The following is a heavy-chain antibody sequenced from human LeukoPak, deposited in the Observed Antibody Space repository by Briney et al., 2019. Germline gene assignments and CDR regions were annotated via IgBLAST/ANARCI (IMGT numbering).Heavy chain of an antibody. CDR1: GYTFTSYY. J-gene: IGHJ4*02. Sequence: PTASVKVSCKASGYTFTSYYMHWVRQAPGQGLEWMGIINPSGGSTSYAQKFQGRVTMTRDTSTSTVYMELSSLRSEDTAVYYCARGGSSWNDRLDPDYWGQGTLVTVSS. CDR3: ARGGSSWNDRLDPDY. V-gene: IGHV1-46*01. D-gene: IGHD1-1*01. CDR2: INPSGGST.